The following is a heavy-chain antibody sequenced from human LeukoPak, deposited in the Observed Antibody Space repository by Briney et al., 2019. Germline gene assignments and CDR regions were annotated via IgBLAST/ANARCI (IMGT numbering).Heavy chain of an antibody. Sequence: ASVKVSCKVSGYTLTELSMHWVRQAPGKGLEWMGGFDPEDGETIHAQKFQGRVTMTEDTSTDTAYMELSSLRSKDTAVYYCATILEGQQWLLGYWGQGTLVTVSS. D-gene: IGHD6-19*01. J-gene: IGHJ4*02. V-gene: IGHV1-24*01. CDR1: GYTLTELS. CDR3: ATILEGQQWLLGY. CDR2: FDPEDGET.